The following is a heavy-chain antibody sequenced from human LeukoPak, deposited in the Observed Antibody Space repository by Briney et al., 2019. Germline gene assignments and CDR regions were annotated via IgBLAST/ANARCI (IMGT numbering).Heavy chain of an antibody. CDR3: ASWGTLRGVPYYFDY. Sequence: SQALSLTCTVSGGSISRGGYYWSWIGQPPGKGLEGIGYIYYSGSAYYNPSLKSRVTISVGRSKNPFSLQLSSVTPADTVVYYCASWGTLRGVPYYFDYWGQGTLVTVSS. D-gene: IGHD3-10*01. CDR2: IYYSGSA. V-gene: IGHV4-31*03. CDR1: GGSISRGGYY. J-gene: IGHJ4*02.